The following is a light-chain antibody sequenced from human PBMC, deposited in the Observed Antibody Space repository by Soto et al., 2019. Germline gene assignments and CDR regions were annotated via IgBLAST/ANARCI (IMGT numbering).Light chain of an antibody. CDR1: SSDVGAYIY. J-gene: IGLJ3*02. V-gene: IGLV2-14*01. CDR3: SSYTTTNTWV. Sequence: QSALTQPASVSGSPGQSITISCTGTSSDVGAYIYVSWYQQHPRKAPKLMIYEVSNRPSGVSHRFSGSKSGNTASLIISGLQAEDEADYYCSSYTTTNTWVFGGGTKLTVL. CDR2: EVS.